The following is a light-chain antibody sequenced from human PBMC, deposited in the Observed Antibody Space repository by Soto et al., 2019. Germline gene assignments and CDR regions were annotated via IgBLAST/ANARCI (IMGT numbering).Light chain of an antibody. Sequence: QSALTQPASVSGSPGQSIAISCTGTSSDVGGYNYVSWYQQHPGKAPKLMIHEVSNRPSGISDRFSGSKSGNTASLTISGLQADDEADYYCSSHTTYSTRVFGTGTKVPAL. CDR1: SSDVGGYNY. V-gene: IGLV2-14*01. CDR2: EVS. J-gene: IGLJ1*01. CDR3: SSHTTYSTRV.